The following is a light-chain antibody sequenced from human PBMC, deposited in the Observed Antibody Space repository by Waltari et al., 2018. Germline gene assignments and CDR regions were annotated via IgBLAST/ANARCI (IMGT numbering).Light chain of an antibody. Sequence: DIQMTQSPSSLSASVGDRVTITCRASQSITKFLNWYQQKPGKAPNLLSDVASSLQSGAPSRFSGSGSGTHFTLTISSLQPEDFATYYCQQSYTTPHTFGQGTKLEIK. CDR2: VAS. J-gene: IGKJ2*01. CDR1: QSITKF. CDR3: QQSYTTPHT. V-gene: IGKV1-39*01.